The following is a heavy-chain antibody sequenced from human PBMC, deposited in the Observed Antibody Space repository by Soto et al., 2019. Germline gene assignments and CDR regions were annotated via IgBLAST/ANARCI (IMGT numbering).Heavy chain of an antibody. J-gene: IGHJ6*02. CDR2: IYYSGST. D-gene: IGHD5-12*01. CDR1: GGSISRGDHY. Sequence: SETLSLTCTVSGGSISRGDHYWSWIRRPPGKGLEWIGYIYYSGSTSYNPSLKSRVTISVDTSKNQFSLKLSSVTAADTAVYYCASRWLFSFHNIDVWGQGTTVTVSS. V-gene: IGHV4-30-4*01. CDR3: ASRWLFSFHNIDV.